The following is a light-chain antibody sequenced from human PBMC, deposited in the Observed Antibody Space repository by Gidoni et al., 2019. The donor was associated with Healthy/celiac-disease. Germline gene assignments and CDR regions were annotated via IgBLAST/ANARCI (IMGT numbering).Light chain of an antibody. CDR2: WAS. V-gene: IGKV4-1*01. CDR3: QQYDSTPTWT. CDR1: QRVLYSSNNKNY. Sequence: DIVITASPDSLAVSLGERATINCKSSQRVLYSSNNKNYLAWYQQKPGQPPKLLIYWASTRESGVPDRFSGSGSGTDFTLTISSLQAEDVAVYYCQQYDSTPTWTFGQGTKVEIK. J-gene: IGKJ1*01.